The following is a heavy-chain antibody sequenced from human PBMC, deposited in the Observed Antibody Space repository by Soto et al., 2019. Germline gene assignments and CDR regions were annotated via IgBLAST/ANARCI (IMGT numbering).Heavy chain of an antibody. D-gene: IGHD3-3*01. CDR2: IWYDGSNK. CDR3: ARDPQTVTRYYYYYMDV. Sequence: GGSLRLSCAASGFTFSSYGMHWVRQAPGKGLEWVAVIWYDGSNKYYADSVKGRFTISRDNSKNTLYLQMNSLRAEDTAVYYCARDPQTVTRYYYYYMDVWGKGTTVTVSS. J-gene: IGHJ6*03. V-gene: IGHV3-33*01. CDR1: GFTFSSYG.